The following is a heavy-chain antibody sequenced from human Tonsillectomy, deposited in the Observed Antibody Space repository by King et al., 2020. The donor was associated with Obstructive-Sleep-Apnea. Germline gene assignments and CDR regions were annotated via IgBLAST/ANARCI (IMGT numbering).Heavy chain of an antibody. V-gene: IGHV4-59*01. D-gene: IGHD3-9*01. J-gene: IGHJ6*02. CDR1: GGSISSYY. CDR2: IYYSGST. CDR3: ARENYDILTGRYYYYGMDV. Sequence: QLQESGPGLVKPSETLSLTCTVSGGSISSYYWSWIRQPPGKGLEWIGYIYYSGSTNYNPSLKSRVTISVDTSKNQFSLKLGAVTAADTAVYYCARENYDILTGRYYYYGMDVWGQGTTVTVSS.